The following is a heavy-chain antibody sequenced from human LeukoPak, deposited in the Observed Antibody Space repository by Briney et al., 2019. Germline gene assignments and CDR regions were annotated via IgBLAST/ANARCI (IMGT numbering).Heavy chain of an antibody. CDR1: GGSISGYH. Sequence: PSETLSLTCTVSGGSISGYHWTWIRQPPGRGLEWIGYIYYSGTTNYNPSLKSRLTISLDTSKNQFSLKLSSVTAADTAVYYCARLVAVTGHCDYFDYWGQGALVTVSS. J-gene: IGHJ4*02. V-gene: IGHV4-59*08. CDR2: IYYSGTT. D-gene: IGHD2-21*02. CDR3: ARLVAVTGHCDYFDY.